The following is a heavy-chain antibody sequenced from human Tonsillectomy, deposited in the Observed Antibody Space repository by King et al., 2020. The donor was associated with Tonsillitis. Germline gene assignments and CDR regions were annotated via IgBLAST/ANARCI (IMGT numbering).Heavy chain of an antibody. CDR2: ISGSGGST. CDR3: AKDAGANIVVVPAASSDY. CDR1: GFTFSSYA. V-gene: IGHV3-23*04. Sequence: KLVQSGGGLVQPGGSLRLSCVASGFTFSSYAMSWVRQAPGEGLEWVSAISGSGGSTYYADSVKGRFTISRDNSKNTLYLQMSSLRAEDTAVYYCAKDAGANIVVVPAASSDYWGQGTLVTVSS. J-gene: IGHJ4*02. D-gene: IGHD2-2*01.